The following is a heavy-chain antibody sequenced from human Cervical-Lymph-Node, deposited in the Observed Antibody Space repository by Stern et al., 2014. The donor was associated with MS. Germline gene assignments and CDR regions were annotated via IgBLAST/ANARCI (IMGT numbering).Heavy chain of an antibody. J-gene: IGHJ4*02. CDR2: ISYDGSNK. V-gene: IGHV3-30*18. CDR3: ANAAALSCRSPSCYKAFEY. Sequence: VHLVESGGGVVQPGRSLRLSCAASGFTFSSSGMHWVRQAPGKGLDWVAVISYDGSNKYYGDSVKGRFTISRDNSKNTVSLQMNSLRAEDTAVYYCANAAALSCRSPSCYKAFEYWGQGILVTVSS. D-gene: IGHD2-2*02. CDR1: GFTFSSSG.